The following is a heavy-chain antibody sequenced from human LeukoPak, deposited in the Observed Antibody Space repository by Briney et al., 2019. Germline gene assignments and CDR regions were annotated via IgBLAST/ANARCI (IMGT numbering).Heavy chain of an antibody. J-gene: IGHJ4*02. CDR3: AKAFEYYYDSSGYYLPRD. Sequence: GGSLRLSCAASGFTFSSYGMHWVRQAPGKGLEWVAFIRYDGSNKYYADSVKSRFTISRDNSKNTLYLQMNSLRAEDTAVYYCAKAFEYYYDSSGYYLPRDWGQGTLVTVSS. V-gene: IGHV3-30*02. CDR1: GFTFSSYG. D-gene: IGHD3-22*01. CDR2: IRYDGSNK.